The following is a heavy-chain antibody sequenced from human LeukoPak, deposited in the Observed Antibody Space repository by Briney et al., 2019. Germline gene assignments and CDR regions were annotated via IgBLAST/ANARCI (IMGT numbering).Heavy chain of an antibody. Sequence: GGSLRLSCAASGFTFSSYWMSWVRQAPGKGLEWVANIKQDGSEKYYVDSVKGRFTISRDNAKNSLYLQMNSLRAEDTAVYYCARPLMGGGNSPFDSWGQGTLVTVSS. V-gene: IGHV3-7*05. CDR2: IKQDGSEK. CDR1: GFTFSSYW. J-gene: IGHJ4*02. CDR3: ARPLMGGGNSPFDS. D-gene: IGHD4-23*01.